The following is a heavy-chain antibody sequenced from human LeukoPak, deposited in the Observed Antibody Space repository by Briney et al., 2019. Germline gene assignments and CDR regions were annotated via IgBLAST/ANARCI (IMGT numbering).Heavy chain of an antibody. V-gene: IGHV1-3*01. D-gene: IGHD1-26*01. J-gene: IGHJ4*02. CDR3: VFTSGSYLGSNFDY. CDR1: GYTFTSYA. Sequence: ASVKVSCKASGYTFTSYAMHWVRQAPGQRLEWMGWINAGNGNTKYSQKFQGRVTITRDTSANTAYMELSSLRSEDTAVYYCVFTSGSYLGSNFDYWGQGTLVTVSS. CDR2: INAGNGNT.